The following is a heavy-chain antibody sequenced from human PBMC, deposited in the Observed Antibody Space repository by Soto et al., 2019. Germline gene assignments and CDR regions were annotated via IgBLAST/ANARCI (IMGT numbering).Heavy chain of an antibody. D-gene: IGHD2-21*02. CDR3: ARMVTKESHFDY. CDR1: GGSISSGGYY. J-gene: IGHJ4*02. CDR2: IYYSGST. Sequence: SETLSLTCTVSGGSISSGGYYWSWIRQHPGKGLEWIGYIYYSGSTYYNPSLKSRVTISVDTSKNQFSLKLSSVTAADTAVYYCARMVTKESHFDYWGQGTLVTVSS. V-gene: IGHV4-31*03.